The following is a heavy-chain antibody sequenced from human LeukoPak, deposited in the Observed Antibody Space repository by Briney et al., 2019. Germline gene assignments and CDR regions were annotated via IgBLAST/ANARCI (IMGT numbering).Heavy chain of an antibody. Sequence: SETLSLTCTVSGYSISSGYYWGWIRQPPGKGLEWTGSIDHSGSTNYNPSLKSRVTISVDTSKNQFSLKLSSVTAADTAVYYCARAVGGDGSGSLWGPGTLVTVSS. CDR2: IDHSGST. CDR3: ARAVGGDGSGSL. CDR1: GYSISSGYY. D-gene: IGHD3-10*01. V-gene: IGHV4-38-2*02. J-gene: IGHJ4*02.